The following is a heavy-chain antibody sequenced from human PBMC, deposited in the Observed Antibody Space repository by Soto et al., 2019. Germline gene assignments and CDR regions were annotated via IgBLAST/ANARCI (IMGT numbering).Heavy chain of an antibody. D-gene: IGHD2-15*01. CDR2: ISSSSSYT. V-gene: IGHV3-11*05. Sequence: PGGSLRLSCAASGFTFSDYYMSWIRQAPGKGLEWVSYISSSSSYTNYADSVKGRFTISRDNAKNSLYLQMNSLRAEDTAVYYCAKGPYRLPSSFDYWGQGPLVTVSS. CDR3: AKGPYRLPSSFDY. J-gene: IGHJ4*02. CDR1: GFTFSDYY.